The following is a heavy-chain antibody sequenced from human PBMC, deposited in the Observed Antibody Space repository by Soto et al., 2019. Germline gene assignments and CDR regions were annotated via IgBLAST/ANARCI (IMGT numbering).Heavy chain of an antibody. Sequence: SGGSLRLSCAASGFTLSYYGMSWVRQAPVKGLEWVSAVSPNGQGIYYADSVRGRFTISRDISKNTVFLHMDSRRAEDTAAYYCAKDREYPREYFQSCGQGTLVTVSS. J-gene: IGHJ4*02. V-gene: IGHV3-23*01. D-gene: IGHD6-6*01. CDR1: GFTLSYYG. CDR2: VSPNGQGI. CDR3: AKDREYPREYFQS.